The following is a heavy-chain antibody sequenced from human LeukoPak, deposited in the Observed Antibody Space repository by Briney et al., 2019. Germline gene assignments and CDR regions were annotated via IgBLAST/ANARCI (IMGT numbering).Heavy chain of an antibody. J-gene: IGHJ4*02. Sequence: GGSLRLSCAASGFIFSGYAISWVRQAPGKGLEWVSAISKSGDSTYYADSVKGRFTISRDNSKNTIYLQMNSLRVEDTAVYYCAKLSGWTGWFFDYWGQGTVVTVSS. CDR1: GFIFSGYA. D-gene: IGHD6-19*01. V-gene: IGHV3-23*01. CDR3: AKLSGWTGWFFDY. CDR2: ISKSGDST.